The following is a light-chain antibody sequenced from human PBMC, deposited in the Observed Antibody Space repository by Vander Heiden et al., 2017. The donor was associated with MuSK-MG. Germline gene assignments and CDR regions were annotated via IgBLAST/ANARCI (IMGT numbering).Light chain of an antibody. CDR3: QQEDKTPIT. V-gene: IGKV1-NL1*01. CDR2: AAS. CDR1: QAVSNS. J-gene: IGKJ5*01. Sequence: DIQMTQSPSSLSASIGDRVTITCRASQAVSNSLAWYQQKPGKAPKLLLSAASRLETGVPSRFSGSKSGTDFTLTITSLQPEDFATYYCQQEDKTPITFGQGTRLDIK.